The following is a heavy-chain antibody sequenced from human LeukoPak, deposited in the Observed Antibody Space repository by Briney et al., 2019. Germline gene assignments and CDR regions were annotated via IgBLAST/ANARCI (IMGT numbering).Heavy chain of an antibody. J-gene: IGHJ3*02. CDR3: AGGTRRYAFDI. CDR2: ITDSGDGT. D-gene: IGHD3-16*01. CDR1: GFTFSSSA. Sequence: PGGSLRLSCAASGFTFSSSAMSWVRQAPGKGLEWVSSITDSGDGTYYADSVKGRFTISRDNAKNSLYLQMNSLRAEDTAVYYCAGGTRRYAFDIWGRGTMVTVSS. V-gene: IGHV3-23*01.